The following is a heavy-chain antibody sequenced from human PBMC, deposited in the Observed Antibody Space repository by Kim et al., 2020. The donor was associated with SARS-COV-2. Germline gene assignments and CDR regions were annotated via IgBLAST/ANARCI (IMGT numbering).Heavy chain of an antibody. V-gene: IGHV7-4-1*02. CDR2: INTNTGNP. CDR3: ARDLWEVLWFGEPQGNDY. CDR1: GYTFTSYA. J-gene: IGHJ4*02. Sequence: ASVKVSCKASGYTFTSYAMNWVRQAPGQGLEWMGWINTNTGNPTYAQGFTGRFVFSLDTSVSTAYLQISSLKAEDTAVYYCARDLWEVLWFGEPQGNDYWGQGTLVTVSS. D-gene: IGHD3-10*01.